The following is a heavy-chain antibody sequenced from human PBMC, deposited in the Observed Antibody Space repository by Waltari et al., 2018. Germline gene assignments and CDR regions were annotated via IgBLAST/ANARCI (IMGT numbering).Heavy chain of an antibody. CDR2: INPNSGGT. V-gene: IGHV1-2*06. CDR1: GYTFTDYY. J-gene: IGHJ4*02. D-gene: IGHD3-3*01. CDR3: ARGGPAIFGVLITKRFDY. Sequence: QVQLVQSGAEVKKPGASVKVSCKASGYTFTDYYMHWVRQAPGQGLEWMGPINPNSGGTNHTQKFQGRVTMTRDTSISPAYMELSRLRSDDTAVYYCARGGPAIFGVLITKRFDYWGQGTLVTVSS.